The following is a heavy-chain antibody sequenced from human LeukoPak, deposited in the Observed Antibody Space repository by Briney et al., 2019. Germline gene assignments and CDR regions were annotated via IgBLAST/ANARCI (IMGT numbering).Heavy chain of an antibody. CDR1: GGTFSSYA. CDR2: IIPIFGTA. D-gene: IGHD6-13*01. CDR3: ARDLGRGSSWYNWFDP. V-gene: IGHV1-69*01. Sequence: GSSVKVSCKASGGTFSSYAISWVRQAPGQGLEWMGGIIPIFGTANYAQKFQGRVTVTADESTSTAYMELSSLRSEDTAVYYCARDLGRGSSWYNWFDPWGRGTLVTVSS. J-gene: IGHJ5*02.